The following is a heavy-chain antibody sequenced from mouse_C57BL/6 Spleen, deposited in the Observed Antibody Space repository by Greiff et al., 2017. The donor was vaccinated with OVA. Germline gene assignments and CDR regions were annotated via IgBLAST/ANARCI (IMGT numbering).Heavy chain of an antibody. D-gene: IGHD2-4*01. V-gene: IGHV1-59*01. J-gene: IGHJ4*01. CDR3: ARSPYDYDGRDAMDY. Sequence: QVQLQQSGAELVRPGTSVKLSCKASGYTFTSYWMHWVKQRPGQGLEWIGVIDPSDSYTNYNQKFKGKATLTVDTSSSTAYMQLSSLTSEDSAVYYCARSPYDYDGRDAMDYWGQGTSVTVSS. CDR1: GYTFTSYW. CDR2: IDPSDSYT.